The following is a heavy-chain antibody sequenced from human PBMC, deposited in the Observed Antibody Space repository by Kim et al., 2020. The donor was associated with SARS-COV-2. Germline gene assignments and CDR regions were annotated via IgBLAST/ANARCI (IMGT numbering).Heavy chain of an antibody. CDR1: GGSISSGGYY. J-gene: IGHJ6*02. CDR3: ARASGAARRNYYYYYGMKV. CDR2: IYYSGST. V-gene: IGHV4-31*03. D-gene: IGHD6-6*01. Sequence: SETLSLTCTVSGGSISSGGYYWSWIRQHPGKGLEWIGYIYYSGSTYYNPSLKSRVTISVDTSKNQFSLKLSSVTAADTAVYYCARASGAARRNYYYYYGMKVWGQGTTVTVSS.